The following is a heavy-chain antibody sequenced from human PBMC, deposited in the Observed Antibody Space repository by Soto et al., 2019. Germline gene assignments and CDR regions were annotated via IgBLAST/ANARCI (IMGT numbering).Heavy chain of an antibody. CDR1: GDSISNYY. V-gene: IGHV4-59*01. CDR2: IYYTGST. J-gene: IGHJ5*02. D-gene: IGHD3-3*01. CDR3: ARSLYYDFWSGRNWFDP. Sequence: SETLSLTCTVSGDSISNYYWSWIRQPPGRGLEWIGYIYYTGSTNYNPSLKSRVTISVDTSKNQFSLKLSSVTAADTAVYYCARSLYYDFWSGRNWFDPWGQGTLVTVSS.